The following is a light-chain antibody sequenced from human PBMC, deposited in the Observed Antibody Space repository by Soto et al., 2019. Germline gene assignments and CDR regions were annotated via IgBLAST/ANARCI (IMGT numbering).Light chain of an antibody. Sequence: DLQMTQFPSALSASVGDRVTITCRASQSISNWLAWYQQKPGKAPKLLIYKASSLESGVPSRFSGSGSGTEFTLTISRLQPDDFATYYCQQYNSSFGQGTKLEIK. CDR2: KAS. J-gene: IGKJ2*01. V-gene: IGKV1-5*03. CDR1: QSISNW. CDR3: QQYNSS.